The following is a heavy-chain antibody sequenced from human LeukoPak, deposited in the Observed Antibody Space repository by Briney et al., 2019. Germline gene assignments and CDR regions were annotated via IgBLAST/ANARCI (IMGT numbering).Heavy chain of an antibody. CDR1: XFXXSXXX. Sequence: GGALRLSFAASXFXXSXXXXXXVXXXPVXXXEXVSXIXSSGCTXFYADSVKGRFTISSDNEKNSLYLQMNSLRAEETAVYYCARGGTLEYFQHWGQGTLVTVSS. J-gene: IGHJ1*01. CDR3: ARGGTLEYFQH. CDR2: IXSSGCTX. V-gene: IGHV3-48*03.